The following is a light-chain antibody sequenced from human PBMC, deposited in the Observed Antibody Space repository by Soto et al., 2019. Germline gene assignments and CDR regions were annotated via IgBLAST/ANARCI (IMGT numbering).Light chain of an antibody. CDR1: QSVSSTY. Sequence: EIVLTQSPGTLSLSPGERATLSCRASQSVSSTYLAWYQQKPGQAPRLLMYDASNRAPGIPDRFSGSGSGTDFTLTISRLEPEDFALYFCQQYRTSPLTFGGGTKVDIK. CDR2: DAS. V-gene: IGKV3-20*01. J-gene: IGKJ4*01. CDR3: QQYRTSPLT.